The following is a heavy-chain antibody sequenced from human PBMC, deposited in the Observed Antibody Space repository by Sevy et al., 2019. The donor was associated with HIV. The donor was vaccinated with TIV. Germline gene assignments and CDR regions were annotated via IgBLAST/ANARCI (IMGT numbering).Heavy chain of an antibody. V-gene: IGHV3-48*02. CDR2: ISSSSSTI. Sequence: GGSLRLSCAASGFTFSSYSMNWVCQAPGKGLEWVSYISSSSSTIYYADSVKGRFTISRDNAKNSLYLQMNSLRDEDTAVYYCAGDPYYYDSSGNLNWGQGTLVTVSS. CDR1: GFTFSSYS. J-gene: IGHJ4*02. CDR3: AGDPYYYDSSGNLN. D-gene: IGHD3-22*01.